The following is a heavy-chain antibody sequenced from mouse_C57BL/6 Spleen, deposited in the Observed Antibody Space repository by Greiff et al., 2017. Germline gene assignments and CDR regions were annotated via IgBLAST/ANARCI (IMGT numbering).Heavy chain of an antibody. CDR3: ARSPYYAMDY. Sequence: QVQLKESGPELVKPGASVKISCKASGYAFSSSWMNWVKQRPGKGLEWIGRIYPGDGDTNYNGKFKGKATLTAAKSSSTAYMQLSSLTSEDAAVYFCARSPYYAMDYWGQGTSVTVSS. CDR2: IYPGDGDT. V-gene: IGHV1-82*01. J-gene: IGHJ4*01. CDR1: GYAFSSSW.